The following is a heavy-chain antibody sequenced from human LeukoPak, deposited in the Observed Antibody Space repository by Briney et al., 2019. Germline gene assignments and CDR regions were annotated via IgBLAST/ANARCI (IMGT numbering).Heavy chain of an antibody. Sequence: PGGSLRLSCAASGFTFSSYAMGWVRQAPGKGLEWVSGLSGSGGNTYYADSVKGRFTISRDNSKNTLSLQMNSLRAEDTAVYYCAKVSGYYFDSGGYYYFDYWGQGTLVTVSS. J-gene: IGHJ4*02. CDR2: LSGSGGNT. CDR1: GFTFSSYA. V-gene: IGHV3-23*01. D-gene: IGHD3-22*01. CDR3: AKVSGYYFDSGGYYYFDY.